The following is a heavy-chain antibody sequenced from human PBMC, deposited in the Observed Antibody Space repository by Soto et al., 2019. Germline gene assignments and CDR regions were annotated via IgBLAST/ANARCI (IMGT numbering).Heavy chain of an antibody. J-gene: IGHJ2*01. D-gene: IGHD6-13*01. CDR2: IYWDDDK. V-gene: IGHV2-5*02. CDR1: GFSLSTSGVG. Sequence: QITLKESGPTLVKPTQTLTLTCTFSGFSLSTSGVGVGWIRQPPGKALEWLALIYWDDDKRYSPSLKSRLTIIKDTSKNRVVLTMTNMDPVDTATYYCAHSHGGAAAGRNWYFDLWGRGTLVTVPS. CDR3: AHSHGGAAAGRNWYFDL.